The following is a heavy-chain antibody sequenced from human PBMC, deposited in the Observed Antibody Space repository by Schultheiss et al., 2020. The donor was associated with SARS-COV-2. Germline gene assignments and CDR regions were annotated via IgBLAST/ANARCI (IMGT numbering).Heavy chain of an antibody. CDR1: GFTFGDYA. D-gene: IGHD1-1*01. J-gene: IGHJ4*02. Sequence: GESLKISCTASGFTFGDYAMSWVRQAPGKGLEWVGFIRSKAYGGTTEYAASVKGRFTISRDDSKSIAYLQMNSLKTEDTAVYYCTRGLTTDYWGQGTLVTVSS. CDR2: IRSKAYGGTT. V-gene: IGHV3-49*04. CDR3: TRGLTTDY.